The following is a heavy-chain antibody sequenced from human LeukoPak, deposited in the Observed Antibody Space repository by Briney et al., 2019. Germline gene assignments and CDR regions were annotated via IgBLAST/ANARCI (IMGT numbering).Heavy chain of an antibody. CDR1: GYTFTSYY. J-gene: IGHJ4*02. D-gene: IGHD6-13*01. CDR3: AIAAAAFDY. V-gene: IGHV1-46*01. Sequence: SVKVSCKASGYTFTSYYMHWVRQAPGQGLEWMGIINPSGGSTSFAQKFQGRVTMTRDTSTSTVYMELSSLTSEDTAVYYCAIAAAAFDYWGQGTLVTVSS. CDR2: INPSGGST.